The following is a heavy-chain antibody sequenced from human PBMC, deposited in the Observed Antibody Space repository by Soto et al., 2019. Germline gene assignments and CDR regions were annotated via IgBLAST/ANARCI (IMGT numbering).Heavy chain of an antibody. V-gene: IGHV4-31*03. Sequence: SETLSLTCTVSGGSISSGGYYWSWIRQHPGKGLEWIGYIYYSGSTYYNPSLKSRVTISVDTSKNQFSLKLSSVTAADTAVYYCARGGYYGSGSYYNTHTHWFDPWGQGTLVTVSS. CDR2: IYYSGST. D-gene: IGHD3-10*01. CDR3: ARGGYYGSGSYYNTHTHWFDP. CDR1: GGSISSGGYY. J-gene: IGHJ5*02.